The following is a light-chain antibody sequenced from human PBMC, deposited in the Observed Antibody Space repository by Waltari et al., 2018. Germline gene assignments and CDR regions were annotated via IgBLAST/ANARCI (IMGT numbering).Light chain of an antibody. CDR2: EDY. Sequence: NFMLTQPHSVSESPGQTVTISCTRSSRSIATNYVQWFQQRPGSAPTTVIYEDYQRPSGVPDRFSGSIDSSSNSASLTISGLKTEDEADYYCQSYDGINWMFGGGTKLTVL. J-gene: IGLJ3*02. CDR1: SRSIATNY. CDR3: QSYDGINWM. V-gene: IGLV6-57*03.